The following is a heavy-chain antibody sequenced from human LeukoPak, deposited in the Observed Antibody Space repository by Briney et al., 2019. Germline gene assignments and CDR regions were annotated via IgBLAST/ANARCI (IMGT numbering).Heavy chain of an antibody. CDR1: GFTFSSSW. V-gene: IGHV3-7*01. Sequence: GGSLRLSCAASGFTFSSSWMGWARQAPGKGLEWVANIKEDGSAKHYAVSVQGRFTISRDNAKNSVYLQLNSLRAEDTAVYFCARDPLVTSGNFDYWGQGTLVTVSS. J-gene: IGHJ4*02. CDR3: ARDPLVTSGNFDY. CDR2: IKEDGSAK. D-gene: IGHD3-10*01.